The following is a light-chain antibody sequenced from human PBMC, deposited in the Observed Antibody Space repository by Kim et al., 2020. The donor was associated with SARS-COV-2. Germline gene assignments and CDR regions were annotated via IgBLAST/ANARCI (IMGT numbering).Light chain of an antibody. CDR1: NIGSKS. CDR3: QAWDSSSDLWV. J-gene: IGLJ3*02. V-gene: IGLV3-21*04. Sequence: SYELTQPPSVSVAPGKTARITCGGNNIGSKSVHWHQQKPGQAPVLVIYYDSDRPSGIPERFSVSNSGNTATLTISRVEAGDEADYYCQAWDSSSDLWV. CDR2: YDS.